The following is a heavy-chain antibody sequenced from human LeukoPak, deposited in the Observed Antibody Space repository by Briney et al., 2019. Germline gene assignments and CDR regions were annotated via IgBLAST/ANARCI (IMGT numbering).Heavy chain of an antibody. CDR2: IIPIFGTA. J-gene: IGHJ5*02. V-gene: IGHV1-69*13. D-gene: IGHD2-2*01. CDR3: ARNPGGDIVVVPAAILFGWFDP. Sequence: SVKVSCKASGGTFSSYAISWGPQAPGQGLKWRGGIIPIFGTANYAQTFQGRVTIPADESKRTDYMELSSLRSEDTAVYYCARNPGGDIVVVPAAILFGWFDPWGQGTLVTVSS. CDR1: GGTFSSYA.